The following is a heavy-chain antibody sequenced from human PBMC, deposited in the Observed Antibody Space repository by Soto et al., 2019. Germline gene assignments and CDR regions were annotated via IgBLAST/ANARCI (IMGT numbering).Heavy chain of an antibody. V-gene: IGHV3-30*18. CDR2: ISYDGSNK. Sequence: PGGSLRLSCVASGFSFSIYGMYWVRQAPGKGLEWVAAISYDGSNKYYVDSVRGRFTISRDHSKNTVYLQMNSLRAEDKDVYYCAKPYSGSPPKNFDYWGQGTLVTVSS. CDR3: AKPYSGSPPKNFDY. J-gene: IGHJ4*01. D-gene: IGHD1-26*01. CDR1: GFSFSIYG.